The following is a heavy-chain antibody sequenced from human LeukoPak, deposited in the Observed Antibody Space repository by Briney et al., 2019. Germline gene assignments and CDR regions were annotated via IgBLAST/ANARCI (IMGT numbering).Heavy chain of an antibody. CDR1: GGTFSSYA. J-gene: IGHJ4*02. D-gene: IGHD1-26*01. V-gene: IGHV1-69*05. CDR3: ARELVGATRYFDY. CDR2: IITIFGTA. Sequence: GASVKVSCKASGGTFSSYAISWVRQAPGQGLEWMGRIITIFGTANYAQKFQGRVTITTDESTSTAYMELSSLRSEDTAVYYCARELVGATRYFDYWGQGTLVTVSS.